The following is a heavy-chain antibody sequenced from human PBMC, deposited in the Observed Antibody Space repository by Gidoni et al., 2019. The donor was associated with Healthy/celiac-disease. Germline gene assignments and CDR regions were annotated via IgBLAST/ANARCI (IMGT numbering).Heavy chain of an antibody. CDR1: GYTFTSYG. CDR2: ISAYNGNT. J-gene: IGHJ3*02. CDR3: ARDSSGSYSHLRVHNDAFDI. V-gene: IGHV1-18*01. Sequence: QVQLVQSGAEVKKPGASVQVSCKAPGYTFTSYGISWVRQAPGQGLEWMGWISAYNGNTNYAQKLQGRVTMTTDTSTSTAYMELRSLRSDDTAVYYCARDSSGSYSHLRVHNDAFDIWGQGTMVTVSS. D-gene: IGHD1-26*01.